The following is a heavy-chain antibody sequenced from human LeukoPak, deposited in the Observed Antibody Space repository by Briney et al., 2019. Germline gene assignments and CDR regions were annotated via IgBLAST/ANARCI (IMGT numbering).Heavy chain of an antibody. J-gene: IGHJ4*02. Sequence: GGSLRLSCAASGFTFSSYAMSWVRQAPGKGLEWVSAISGSGGSTYYADSVKGRFTISRDNSKNTLYLQMNSPRAEDTAVYYCALSGDIAAAGYAFDYWGQGTLVTVSS. CDR3: ALSGDIAAAGYAFDY. D-gene: IGHD6-13*01. CDR1: GFTFSSYA. CDR2: ISGSGGST. V-gene: IGHV3-23*01.